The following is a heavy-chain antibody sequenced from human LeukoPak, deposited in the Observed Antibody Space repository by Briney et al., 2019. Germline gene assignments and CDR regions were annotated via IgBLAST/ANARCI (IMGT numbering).Heavy chain of an antibody. Sequence: PGGSLRLSGAASGFTFTTYSMNWVRQAPGKGLDWVSSISSSSTYMYYADSVKGRFTISRDNAKNSLYLQMNSLRAEDTAVYYCASLDTPSNVDTAMGSFDYWGQGTLVTVSS. CDR2: ISSSSTYM. J-gene: IGHJ4*02. CDR1: GFTFTTYS. V-gene: IGHV3-21*01. D-gene: IGHD5-18*01. CDR3: ASLDTPSNVDTAMGSFDY.